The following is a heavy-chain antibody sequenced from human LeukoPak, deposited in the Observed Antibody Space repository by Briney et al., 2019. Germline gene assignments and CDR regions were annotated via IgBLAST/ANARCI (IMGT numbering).Heavy chain of an antibody. Sequence: GESLRLSCAASGFTFSDYYMSWIRQAPGKGLEWVSYISSSGSTIYYADSVKGRFTISRDNAKNSLYLQMNSLRAEDTAVYYCARGRQWLAKDAFDIWGQGTMVTVSS. J-gene: IGHJ3*02. V-gene: IGHV3-11*04. CDR2: ISSSGSTI. CDR1: GFTFSDYY. CDR3: ARGRQWLAKDAFDI. D-gene: IGHD6-19*01.